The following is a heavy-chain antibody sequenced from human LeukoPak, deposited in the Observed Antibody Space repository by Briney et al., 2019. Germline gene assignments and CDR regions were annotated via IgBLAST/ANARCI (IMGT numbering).Heavy chain of an antibody. Sequence: GGSLRLSCAGSGFTFARHALTWVRQAPGKGLEWVSYISSTSRTIYYADSVKGRFTVSRDNDKNSLYLHMSSLRAEDTAVYYCARDAYSNYERADYFDYWGQGTLVTVSS. CDR1: GFTFARHA. D-gene: IGHD4-11*01. CDR3: ARDAYSNYERADYFDY. CDR2: ISSTSRTI. J-gene: IGHJ4*02. V-gene: IGHV3-48*04.